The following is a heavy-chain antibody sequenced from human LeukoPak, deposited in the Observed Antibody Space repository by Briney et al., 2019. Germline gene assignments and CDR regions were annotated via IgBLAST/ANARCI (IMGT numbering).Heavy chain of an antibody. CDR2: MNPNSGNT. CDR3: ARGRGYSSGWVDY. V-gene: IGHV1-8*02. J-gene: IGHJ4*02. Sequence: ASVKVSCKASGYTFTSYGISWVRQAPGQGLEWMGWMNPNSGNTGYAQKFQGRVTMTRNTSISTAYMELSSLRSENTAVYYCARGRGYSSGWVDYWGQGTLVTVSS. D-gene: IGHD6-19*01. CDR1: GYTFTSYG.